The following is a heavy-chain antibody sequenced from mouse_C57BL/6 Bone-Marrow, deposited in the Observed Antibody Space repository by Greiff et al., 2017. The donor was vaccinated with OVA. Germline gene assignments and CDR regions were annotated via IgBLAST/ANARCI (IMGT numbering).Heavy chain of an antibody. D-gene: IGHD2-3*01. J-gene: IGHJ2*01. V-gene: IGHV14-1*01. CDR1: GFNIKDYY. Sequence: VQLQQSGAKLVRPGASVKLSCTASGFNIKDYYMHWVKQRPEQGLEWIGRIDPGDGDTEYAPKFQGKATMTADTSSNTAYLQLSSLTSEDTAVYYCTTEDGYPYYFDYWGKGTTLTVSS. CDR2: IDPGDGDT. CDR3: TTEDGYPYYFDY.